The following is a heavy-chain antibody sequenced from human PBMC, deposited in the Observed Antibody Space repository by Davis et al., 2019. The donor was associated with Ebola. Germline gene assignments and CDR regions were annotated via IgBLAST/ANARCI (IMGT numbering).Heavy chain of an antibody. CDR1: GFSFSSYW. CDR2: IKQDGSEN. J-gene: IGHJ6*04. Sequence: PGGSLRLSCAASGFSFSSYWMSWVRQAPGKGLEWVAKIKQDGSENYYVDSVKGRFTISRDNAKNSLYLQMNSLRAEDTAVYYCGRLLTRDGMDVWGKGTTVTVSS. CDR3: GRLLTRDGMDV. V-gene: IGHV3-7*01. D-gene: IGHD2-15*01.